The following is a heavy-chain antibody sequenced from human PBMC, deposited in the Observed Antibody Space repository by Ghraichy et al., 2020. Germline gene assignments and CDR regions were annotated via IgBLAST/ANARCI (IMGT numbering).Heavy chain of an antibody. CDR1: ELTFTRYS. J-gene: IGHJ3*02. CDR2: ISSSSNYK. V-gene: IGHV3-21*03. D-gene: IGHD1-1*01. Sequence: GGSLRLSCVGPELTFTRYSMNWVRQAPGKGLEWVSSISSSSNYKYYADSVKGRFAISRDNAKKSVFLQMNSLRAEDTAFYYCAGGVDCTTTGCYGGEGAFEIWGQGTMVTVSS. CDR3: AGGVDCTTTGCYGGEGAFEI.